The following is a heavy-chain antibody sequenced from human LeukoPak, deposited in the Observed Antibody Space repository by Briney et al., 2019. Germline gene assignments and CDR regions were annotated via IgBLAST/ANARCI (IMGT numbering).Heavy chain of an antibody. D-gene: IGHD4-23*01. Sequence: SSETLSLTCAVSGGSFSGYYWTWIRQPPGKGLEWIGEINHSGSTNYNPSLKSRVTISVDTSKNQFSLKLSSVTAADTAVYYCARGYGGNSGGTYYYYGMDVWGQGTTVTVSS. J-gene: IGHJ6*02. CDR1: GGSFSGYY. V-gene: IGHV4-34*01. CDR2: INHSGST. CDR3: ARGYGGNSGGTYYYYGMDV.